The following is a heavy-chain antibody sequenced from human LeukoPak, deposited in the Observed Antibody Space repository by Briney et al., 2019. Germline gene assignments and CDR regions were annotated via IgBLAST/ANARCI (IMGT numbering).Heavy chain of an antibody. V-gene: IGHV1-69*05. CDR2: IIPIFGTA. CDR3: ATESWAMVRGFESYYYSYMDV. D-gene: IGHD3-10*01. CDR1: GGTFSSYA. J-gene: IGHJ6*03. Sequence: GSSVKVSCKASGGTFSSYAISWVRQAPGQGLEWMGGIIPIFGTANYAQKFQGRVTITTDESTSTAYMELSSLRSEDTAVYYCATESWAMVRGFESYYYSYMDVWGKGTTVTVSS.